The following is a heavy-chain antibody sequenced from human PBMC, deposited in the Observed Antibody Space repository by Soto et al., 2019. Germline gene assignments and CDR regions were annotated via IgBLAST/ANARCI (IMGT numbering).Heavy chain of an antibody. CDR3: ARAMYYYGSGTLRRYYGMDV. CDR1: GGSISSSNW. D-gene: IGHD3-10*01. Sequence: SETLSLTCAVSGGSISSSNWWSWVRQPPGKGLEWIGEIYHSGSTNYNPSLKSRVTISVDKSKNQFSLKLSSVTAADTAVYYCARAMYYYGSGTLRRYYGMDVWGQGTTVTVSS. V-gene: IGHV4-4*02. CDR2: IYHSGST. J-gene: IGHJ6*02.